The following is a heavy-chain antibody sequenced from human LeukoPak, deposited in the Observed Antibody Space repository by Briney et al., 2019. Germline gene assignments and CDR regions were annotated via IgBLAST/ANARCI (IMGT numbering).Heavy chain of an antibody. CDR2: IYTSGST. D-gene: IGHD5-24*01. V-gene: IGHV4-59*10. Sequence: SETLSLTCAVYGGSFSGYYWSWIRQPAGKGLEWIGRIYTSGSTNYNPSLKSRVTMSVGTSKNQFSLKLSSVTAADTAVYYCAAQMATRAHNWFDPWGQGTLVTVSS. CDR1: GGSFSGYY. J-gene: IGHJ5*02. CDR3: AAQMATRAHNWFDP.